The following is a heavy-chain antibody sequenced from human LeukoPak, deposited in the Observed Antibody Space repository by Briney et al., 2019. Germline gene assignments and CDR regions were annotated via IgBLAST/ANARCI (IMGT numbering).Heavy chain of an antibody. J-gene: IGHJ4*02. Sequence: SETLSLTCTVSGGSISSSSYYWGWIRQPPGKGLEWIGSIYYSGSTYYNPSLKSRVTISVDTSKNQFSLKLSSVTAADTAVYYCASLHDAGEMVDYWGQGTLVTVSS. CDR1: GGSISSSSYY. V-gene: IGHV4-39*01. CDR3: ASLHDAGEMVDY. CDR2: IYYSGST. D-gene: IGHD2-8*01.